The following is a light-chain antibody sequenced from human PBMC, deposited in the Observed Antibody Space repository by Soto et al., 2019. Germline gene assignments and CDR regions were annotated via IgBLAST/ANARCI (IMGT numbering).Light chain of an antibody. CDR3: AAWDDSLNALV. Sequence: QSVLTQPPSASGTPGQRVTISCSGSSSNIGSNTVNWYQQLPGTAPKLLLYSNNQRPSGVPDRFSGSKSGTSASLAISGLQSEDEADYYGAAWDDSLNALVFGGGTKLTVL. J-gene: IGLJ3*02. V-gene: IGLV1-44*01. CDR2: SNN. CDR1: SSNIGSNT.